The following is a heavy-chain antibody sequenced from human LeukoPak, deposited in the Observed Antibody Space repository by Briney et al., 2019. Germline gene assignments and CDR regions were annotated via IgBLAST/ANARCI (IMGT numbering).Heavy chain of an antibody. CDR3: VRDDSAWLY. D-gene: IGHD2-15*01. J-gene: IGHJ4*02. CDR2: ISSSSYI. Sequence: GGSLRLSCAASGFTFSSYSMNWVRQAPGKGLEWVSSISSSSYIYYADSVKGRFTISRDDAKNSLYLQMDSLTAGDTAVYYCVRDDSAWLYWGQGALVTVSS. V-gene: IGHV3-21*01. CDR1: GFTFSSYS.